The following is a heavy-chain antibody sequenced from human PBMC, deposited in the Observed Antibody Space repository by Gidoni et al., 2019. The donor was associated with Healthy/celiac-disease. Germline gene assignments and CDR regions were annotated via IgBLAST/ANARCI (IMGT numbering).Heavy chain of an antibody. CDR2: IKQDGSEK. V-gene: IGHV3-7*04. CDR3: ARVGGDPEEGAFDI. J-gene: IGHJ3*02. D-gene: IGHD2-21*02. CDR1: GFTFSSYW. Sequence: EVQLVESGGGLVQPGGSLRLSCAASGFTFSSYWMSWVRQAPGQGLEWVANIKQDGSEKYYVDSVKGRFTISRDNAKNSLYLQMNSLRAEDTAVYYCARVGGDPEEGAFDIWGQGTMVTVSS.